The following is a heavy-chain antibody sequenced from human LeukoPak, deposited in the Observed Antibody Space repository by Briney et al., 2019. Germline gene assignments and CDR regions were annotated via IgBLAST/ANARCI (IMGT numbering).Heavy chain of an antibody. CDR1: GGSISSYY. CDR3: ARDGHYYDSSGYYYIDRYFDL. Sequence: PSETLSLTCTVSGGSISSYYWSWIRQPAGKGLEWIGRIYTSGSTNYNPSPKSRVTMSVDTSKNQFSLKLSSVTAADTAVYYCARDGHYYDSSGYYYIDRYFDLWGRGTLVTVSS. V-gene: IGHV4-4*07. D-gene: IGHD3-22*01. CDR2: IYTSGST. J-gene: IGHJ2*01.